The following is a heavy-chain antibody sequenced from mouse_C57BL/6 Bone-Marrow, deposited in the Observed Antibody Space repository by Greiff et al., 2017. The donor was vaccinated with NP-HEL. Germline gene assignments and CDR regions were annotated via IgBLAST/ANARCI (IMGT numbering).Heavy chain of an antibody. Sequence: EVKLVESVAELVRPGASVKLSCTASGFNIKNTYMHWVKQRPEQGLEWIGRIDPANGNTKYAPKFQGKATITADTSSNTAYLQLSSLTSEDTAIYYCARRTTVVATDFDYWGQGTTLTVSS. D-gene: IGHD1-1*01. J-gene: IGHJ2*01. CDR3: ARRTTVVATDFDY. CDR1: GFNIKNTY. V-gene: IGHV14-3*01. CDR2: IDPANGNT.